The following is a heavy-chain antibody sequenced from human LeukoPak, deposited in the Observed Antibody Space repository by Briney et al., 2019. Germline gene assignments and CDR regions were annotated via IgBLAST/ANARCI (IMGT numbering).Heavy chain of an antibody. CDR2: LDPKDRET. V-gene: IGHV1-24*01. CDR3: AKVSTGSSGSYYFDY. Sequence: ASAKVSCKVSGYTLTQLSMHWVRQAPGERLEWMGGLDPKDRETIYAKNIQGCLTMTENTSTDTAYMEQSSLRSEDTAVYYCAKVSTGSSGSYYFDYWGQGTLVTVSS. CDR1: GYTLTQLS. J-gene: IGHJ4*02. D-gene: IGHD3-10*01.